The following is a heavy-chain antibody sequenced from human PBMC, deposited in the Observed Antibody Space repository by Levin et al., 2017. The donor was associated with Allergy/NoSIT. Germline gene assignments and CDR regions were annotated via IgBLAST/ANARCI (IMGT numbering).Heavy chain of an antibody. Sequence: TSGGSLRLSCAASGFTFSRYNMNWVRQAPGKGLEWVASISRTSSYIYYADSVKGRFTISRDNAKNSLDLQMNTLRAEDTAVYYCAFEGDAEPHDAFDMWGQGTMVTVSS. V-gene: IGHV3-21*01. CDR1: GFTFSRYN. D-gene: IGHD3-16*01. CDR2: ISRTSSYI. CDR3: AFEGDAEPHDAFDM. J-gene: IGHJ3*02.